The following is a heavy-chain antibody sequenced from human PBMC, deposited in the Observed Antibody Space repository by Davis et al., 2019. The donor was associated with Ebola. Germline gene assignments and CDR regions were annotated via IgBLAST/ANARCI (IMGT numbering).Heavy chain of an antibody. Sequence: GESLKISCAASGFTFSSYSMNWVRQAPGMGLEWVSYISSSSNTIYYADSVRSRFTISRDNAKNSLYLQMNSLRDEDTAVYYCARGGSSGYYDAFDIWGQGTMVTVSS. V-gene: IGHV3-48*02. CDR3: ARGGSSGYYDAFDI. J-gene: IGHJ3*02. CDR1: GFTFSSYS. CDR2: ISSSSNTI. D-gene: IGHD3-22*01.